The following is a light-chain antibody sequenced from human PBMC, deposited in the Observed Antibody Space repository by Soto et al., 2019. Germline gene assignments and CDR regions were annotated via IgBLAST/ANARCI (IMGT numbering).Light chain of an antibody. CDR3: QHYYNCTRT. CDR1: QGISTY. J-gene: IGKJ1*01. V-gene: IGKV1-16*01. Sequence: DIQITQSPSSLSASVGDTVTITCRAGQGISTYLAWYPQKPGKAPKLLIYAASSLQSGVPSRFSGSGSGTDFTLTISWLQSEDFATYYCQHYYNCTRTFGQGTQVDIK. CDR2: AAS.